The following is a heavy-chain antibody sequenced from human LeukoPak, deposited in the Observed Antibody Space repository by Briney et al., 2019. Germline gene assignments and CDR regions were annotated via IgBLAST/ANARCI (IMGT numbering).Heavy chain of an antibody. CDR1: GFIFSGYG. CDR3: ARDRGYCSGGTCYASFDH. CDR2: ISSSRGGTI. J-gene: IGHJ4*02. Sequence: GGALTLSCAASGFIFSGYGMKWVRQAPGKGVGVILFISSSRGGTIYYADSVKGRFTISRDHAKNSVYLQMNSLRAEDTAVYYCARDRGYCSGGTCYASFDHWGQGTLVTVSS. V-gene: IGHV3-48*01. D-gene: IGHD2-15*01.